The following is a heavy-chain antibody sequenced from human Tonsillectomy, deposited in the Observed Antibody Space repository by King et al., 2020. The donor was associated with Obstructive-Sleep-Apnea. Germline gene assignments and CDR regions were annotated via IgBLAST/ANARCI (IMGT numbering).Heavy chain of an antibody. Sequence: QLQESGPGLVKPSETLSLTCTVSGCSISNYYWSWIRQPPGKGLEWIGYMYYIGNINFNPSLKSRVNISADTSKIQFSLRLTSVTAADTAVYYCARHRGVEDYGGYGDYFDYWGQGTLVTVSS. V-gene: IGHV4-59*08. CDR2: MYYIGNI. D-gene: IGHD5-12*01. CDR1: GCSISNYY. CDR3: ARHRGVEDYGGYGDYFDY. J-gene: IGHJ4*02.